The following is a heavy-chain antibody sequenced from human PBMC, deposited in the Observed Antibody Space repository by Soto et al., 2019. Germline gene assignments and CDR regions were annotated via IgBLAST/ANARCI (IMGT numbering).Heavy chain of an antibody. V-gene: IGHV3-30*18. CDR1: GFTFSSYG. D-gene: IGHD1-26*01. CDR2: ISYDGSNK. J-gene: IGHJ4*02. CDR3: AKDHPNSGSYAFDY. Sequence: GGSLRLSCAASGFTFSSYGMHWVRQAPGKGLEWVAVISYDGSNKYYADSVKGRFTISRDNSKNTLYLQMNSLRAEDTAVYYCAKDHPNSGSYAFDYWGQGTLVTVSS.